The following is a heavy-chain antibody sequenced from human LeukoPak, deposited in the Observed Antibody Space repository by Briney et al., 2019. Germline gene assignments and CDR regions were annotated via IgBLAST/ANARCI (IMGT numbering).Heavy chain of an antibody. J-gene: IGHJ4*02. CDR3: AKELYGWYYDY. CDR2: ISGSDGST. D-gene: IGHD6-19*01. V-gene: IGHV3-23*01. CDR1: GFTFRIYA. Sequence: PGGSLRLSCAASGFTFRIYAMSWVRQAPGKGLEWVSAISGSDGSTNYADSVKGRFSISRDNSKNTLYLQVKSLRAEDTAVYYCAKELYGWYYDYWGQGTLVTVST.